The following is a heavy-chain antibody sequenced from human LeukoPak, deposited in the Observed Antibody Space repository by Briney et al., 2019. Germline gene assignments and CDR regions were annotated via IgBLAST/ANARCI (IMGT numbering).Heavy chain of an antibody. J-gene: IGHJ6*02. V-gene: IGHV1-69*04. Sequence: GASVKVSCKASGGTFSSYAISWVRQAPGQGLEWMGRIIPILGIANYAQKFQGRVTITADKSTSTAYMELSSLRSEDTAVYYCARGPGYTSSWSYYYYGMDVWGRGTTVIVSS. CDR3: ARGPGYTSSWSYYYYGMDV. CDR1: GGTFSSYA. CDR2: IIPILGIA. D-gene: IGHD6-13*01.